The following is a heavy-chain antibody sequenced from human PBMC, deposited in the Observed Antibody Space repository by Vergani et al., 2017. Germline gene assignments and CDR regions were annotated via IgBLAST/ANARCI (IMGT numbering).Heavy chain of an antibody. V-gene: IGHV5-51*01. D-gene: IGHD3-22*01. CDR2: IHHADSDT. CDR1: GYSYTNYW. J-gene: IGHJ4*02. Sequence: EVQLVQSGAEVKKPGESMKISCQISGYSYTNYWIGWVRQMPGKGLEWMGIIHHADSDTRYSPSFQGQVTISVDKSNSTAYLQRSSLRSSYSAMYYCARLYVRDSSGCKYFYYWGQGTLVTVSA. CDR3: ARLYVRDSSGCKYFYY.